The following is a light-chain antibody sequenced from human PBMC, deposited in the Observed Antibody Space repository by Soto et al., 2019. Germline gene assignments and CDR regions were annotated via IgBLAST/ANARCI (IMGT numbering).Light chain of an antibody. CDR3: NSYTSSSTYF. V-gene: IGLV2-18*02. J-gene: IGLJ1*01. CDR2: EVS. Sequence: SVLTQPPPLSGSPGQSVTISCTGTNSDVGSYNRVSWYQQPPGTAPKLMIYEVSNRPSGVPDRFSGSKSGNAASLTISGLQAEDEADYYCNSYTSSSTYFFGTGTKVTVL. CDR1: NSDVGSYNR.